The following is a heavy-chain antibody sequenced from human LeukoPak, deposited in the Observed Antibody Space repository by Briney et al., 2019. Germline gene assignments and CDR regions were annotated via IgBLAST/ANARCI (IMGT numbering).Heavy chain of an antibody. CDR3: ARGRPHGNDY. CDR1: GFTFSSYW. J-gene: IGHJ4*02. V-gene: IGHV3-74*01. CDR2: ITSDGSST. Sequence: GGSLRLSCAASGFTFSSYWMNWVRQAPGKGLVWVSRITSDGSSTTYADSVKGRFSISRDNAKNTLYLQMNSLRVEDTAVYYCARGRPHGNDYWGQGTLVTVSS. D-gene: IGHD4-23*01.